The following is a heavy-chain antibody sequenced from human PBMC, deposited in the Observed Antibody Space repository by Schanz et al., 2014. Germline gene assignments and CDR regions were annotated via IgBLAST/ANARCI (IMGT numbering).Heavy chain of an antibody. J-gene: IGHJ4*02. CDR3: ARDLISSCWYA. D-gene: IGHD6-19*01. Sequence: QVQLVESGGGVVQPGRSLRLSCAASGFTFSDYYMTWIRQAPGKGLEWVSDISDSGDSTHYADAVKGRFTISRDNAKNSLYLQMNSMRVDDSAVYHSARDLISSCWYAWGQGTLVTVSS. CDR2: ISDSGDST. CDR1: GFTFSDYY. V-gene: IGHV3-11*01.